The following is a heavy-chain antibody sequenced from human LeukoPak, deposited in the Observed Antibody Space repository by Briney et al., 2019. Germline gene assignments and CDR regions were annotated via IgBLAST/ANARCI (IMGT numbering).Heavy chain of an antibody. CDR2: IYTSGST. D-gene: IGHD6-19*01. J-gene: IGHJ6*03. CDR3: AREAGYSSGWYNYYYYMDV. Sequence: SETLFLTCTVSGGSISSYYWSWIRQPPGKGLEWIGYIYTSGSTNYNPSLKSRVTISVDTSKNQFSLKLSSVTAADTAVYYCAREAGYSSGWYNYYYYMDVWGKGTTVTVSS. CDR1: GGSISSYY. V-gene: IGHV4-4*09.